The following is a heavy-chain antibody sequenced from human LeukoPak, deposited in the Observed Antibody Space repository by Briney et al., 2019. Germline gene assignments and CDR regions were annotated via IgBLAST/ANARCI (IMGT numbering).Heavy chain of an antibody. V-gene: IGHV1-69*13. CDR3: ARTYYYDSSGYYYFDY. CDR1: GGTFISYA. CDR2: IIPIFGTA. Sequence: GASVKVSCKASGGTFISYAISWVRQAPGQGLEWMGGIIPIFGTANYAQKFQGRVTITADESTSTAYMELSSLRSEDTAVYYCARTYYYDSSGYYYFDYWGQGTLVTVSS. J-gene: IGHJ4*02. D-gene: IGHD3-22*01.